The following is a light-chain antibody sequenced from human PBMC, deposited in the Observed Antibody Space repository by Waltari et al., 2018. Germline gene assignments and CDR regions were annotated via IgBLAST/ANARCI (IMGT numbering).Light chain of an antibody. J-gene: IGLJ3*02. Sequence: QSVLTQSPSASGTPRQRVTISCSGTGSNIGGPYVYWYQQLPGTAPKLLIYRNNERPSGVPDRFSGSKSGTSASLAISGLRSEDEANYICVAWDDSLSGPVFGGGTKVTVL. CDR2: RNN. V-gene: IGLV1-47*01. CDR1: GSNIGGPY. CDR3: VAWDDSLSGPV.